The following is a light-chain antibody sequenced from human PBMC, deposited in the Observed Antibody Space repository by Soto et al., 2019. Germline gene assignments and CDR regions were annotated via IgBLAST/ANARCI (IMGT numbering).Light chain of an antibody. J-gene: IGKJ2*01. CDR2: DVS. CDR3: QQTFHSPRT. CDR1: QSVISDF. Sequence: EIVLTQSPGTLSLSPGETASLSCRASQSVISDFLAWYQQTRGQPPRLLIYDVSKRATGIPARFSGSGSGTDFTLTISRVEPEDSAVYYCQQTFHSPRTFGQGTRLEIK. V-gene: IGKV3-20*01.